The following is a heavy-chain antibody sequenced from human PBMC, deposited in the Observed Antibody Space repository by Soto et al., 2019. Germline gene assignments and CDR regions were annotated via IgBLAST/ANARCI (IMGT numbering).Heavy chain of an antibody. CDR1: GGSISSSSYY. D-gene: IGHD5-12*01. CDR3: ARDSNIVAYYGMDV. CDR2: IYYSGST. V-gene: IGHV4-39*02. Sequence: SATLALTCTVSGGSISSSSYYWGWIRQPPGKGLEWIGSIYYSGSTYYNPSLKSRVTISVDTSKNQFSLKLSSVTAADTAVYYCARDSNIVAYYGMDVWGQGTTVTVSS. J-gene: IGHJ6*02.